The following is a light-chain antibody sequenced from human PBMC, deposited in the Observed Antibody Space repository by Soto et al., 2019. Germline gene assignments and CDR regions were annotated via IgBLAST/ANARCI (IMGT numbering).Light chain of an antibody. CDR3: SSYTTSNNVV. Sequence: QSALTQPASVSGSPGQSITISCTGTSSDVGGYNYVSWYQHHPGKAPKLLIYDVNNRPSGVSDRFSGSKSGNTASLTISGLQTEDEADYYCSSYTTSNNVVFGGGTKLTVL. CDR2: DVN. J-gene: IGLJ2*01. CDR1: SSDVGGYNY. V-gene: IGLV2-14*01.